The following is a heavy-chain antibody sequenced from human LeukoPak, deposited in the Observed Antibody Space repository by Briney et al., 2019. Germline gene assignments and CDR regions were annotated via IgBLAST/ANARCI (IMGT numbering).Heavy chain of an antibody. J-gene: IGHJ4*02. CDR3: ARAAFGYDSSGYYYSALYFDY. CDR2: IYHSGST. D-gene: IGHD3-22*01. CDR1: GGSISSGGYS. Sequence: PSETLSLTCAVSGGSISSGGYSWSWIRQPPGKGLEWIGYIYHSGSTYYNPSLKSRVTILVDRSKNQFSLKLSSVTAADTAVYYCARAAFGYDSSGYYYSALYFDYWGQGTLVTVSS. V-gene: IGHV4-30-2*01.